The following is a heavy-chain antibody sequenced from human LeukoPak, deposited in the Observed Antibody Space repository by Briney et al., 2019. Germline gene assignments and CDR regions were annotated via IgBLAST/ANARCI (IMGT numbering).Heavy chain of an antibody. J-gene: IGHJ4*02. CDR1: GFTFSNAW. CDR2: IKSKTDGGTT. CDR3: AKLTTWNTHYPIDY. V-gene: IGHV3-15*01. D-gene: IGHD4-17*01. Sequence: GGSLRLSCAASGFTFSNAWMSWVRQAPGKGLECLVRIKSKTDGGTTDYAAPVKGRFTISRDNSKNTLYLQMNSLRAEDTALYYCAKLTTWNTHYPIDYWGQGTLVTVSS.